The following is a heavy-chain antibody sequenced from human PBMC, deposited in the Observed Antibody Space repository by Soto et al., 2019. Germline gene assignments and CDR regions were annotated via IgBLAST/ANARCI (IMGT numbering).Heavy chain of an antibody. Sequence: QVQLLESGPGLVKPSETLSLTCTVSGVSVSSGLYYWSWIRQPPGPGLEWIGWIHYSGTTNDNPSLKSRVTISVDPSTNQFSLKVTSVTAAVPAVYYCARQRGSGSFYGQDYWGQGTLVTVSS. J-gene: IGHJ4*02. CDR3: ARQRGSGSFYGQDY. D-gene: IGHD3-10*01. CDR2: IHYSGTT. V-gene: IGHV4-61*01. CDR1: GVSVSSGLYY.